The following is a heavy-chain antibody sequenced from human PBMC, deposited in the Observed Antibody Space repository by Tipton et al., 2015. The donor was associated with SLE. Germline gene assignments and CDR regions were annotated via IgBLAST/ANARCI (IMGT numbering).Heavy chain of an antibody. D-gene: IGHD6-13*01. J-gene: IGHJ4*02. V-gene: IGHV4-59*01. CDR2: VDYIGST. CDR3: ARGSIAAAGTGGGDY. Sequence: TLSLTCTVSGGSISTYYWNWIRQSPGKGLEWIGYVDYIGSTNYNPSLKSRLTILVHRYKNQFSLKLSSVTAADTAVYYCARGSIAAAGTGGGDYWGQGTLVTVSS. CDR1: GGSISTYY.